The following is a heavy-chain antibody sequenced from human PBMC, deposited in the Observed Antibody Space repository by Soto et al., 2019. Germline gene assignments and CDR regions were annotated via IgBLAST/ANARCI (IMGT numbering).Heavy chain of an antibody. CDR1: GFTFSTFS. CDR2: ISGGGRPI. D-gene: IGHD6-19*01. Sequence: EVQLVESGGGSVQPGGSLRLSCAASGFTFSTFSMNWVRQAPGRGLEWISYISGGGRPISYADSVKGRFTISRDNAKNSHHLQMDSLTDEDTAVYYCARDLGWAFDSWGQGTLVTVSS. CDR3: ARDLGWAFDS. J-gene: IGHJ4*02. V-gene: IGHV3-48*02.